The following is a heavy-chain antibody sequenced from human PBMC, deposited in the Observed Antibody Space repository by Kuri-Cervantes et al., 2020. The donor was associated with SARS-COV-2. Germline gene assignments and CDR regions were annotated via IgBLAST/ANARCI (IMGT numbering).Heavy chain of an antibody. Sequence: GESLKISCAASGFTFSSYAMSWVRQAPGKGLEWVSAISGSGGSTYYADSVKGRFTISRDNSKNTLYLQMNSLRAEDTAVYYCAKGDYEALDYWGQGTLVTVSS. CDR2: ISGSGGST. CDR3: AKGDYEALDY. D-gene: IGHD4-17*01. V-gene: IGHV3-23*01. CDR1: GFTFSSYA. J-gene: IGHJ4*02.